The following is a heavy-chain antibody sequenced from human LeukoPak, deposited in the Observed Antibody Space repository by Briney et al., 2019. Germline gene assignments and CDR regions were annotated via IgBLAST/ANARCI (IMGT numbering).Heavy chain of an antibody. CDR1: GFTFSRYA. J-gene: IGHJ4*02. CDR2: MSGSGGST. D-gene: IGHD7-27*01. V-gene: IGHV3-23*01. CDR3: AKKASVTGAFDS. Sequence: GGSLRLSCAASGFTFSRYAMSWARQAPGKGLEWVSAMSGSGGSTYYADSEKGRFTISRDNSKNTLYLQMNSLRAEDTAVYYCAKKASVTGAFDSWGQGTLVTVSS.